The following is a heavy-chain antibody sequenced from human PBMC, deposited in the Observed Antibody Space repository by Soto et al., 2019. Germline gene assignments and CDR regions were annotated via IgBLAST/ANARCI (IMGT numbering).Heavy chain of an antibody. CDR3: ARGPDIADDYYYYYGMDV. D-gene: IGHD6-13*01. CDR1: GFTFSSYA. J-gene: IGHJ6*02. CDR2: ISYDGSNK. Sequence: QVQLVESGGGVVQPGRYLRLSCAASGFTFSSYAMHWVRQAPGKGLEWVAVISYDGSNKYYADSVKGRFTISRDNSKNTLYLQMNSLRAEDTAVYYCARGPDIADDYYYYYGMDVWGQGTTVTVSS. V-gene: IGHV3-30-3*01.